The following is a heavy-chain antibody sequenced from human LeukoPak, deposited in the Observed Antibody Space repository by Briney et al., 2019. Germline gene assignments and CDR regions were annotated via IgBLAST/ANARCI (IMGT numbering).Heavy chain of an antibody. CDR2: IYSAGST. Sequence: PGGSLRLSCAVSGFTFSNYDMNWVRQAPGKGLEWVSVIYSAGSTYYADSVKGRFTISRDNSKNTLYLQMNSLRAEDTAVYYCVRGVYYDTLLDYWGQGTLVTVSS. CDR3: VRGVYYDTLLDY. V-gene: IGHV3-53*01. D-gene: IGHD3-22*01. J-gene: IGHJ4*02. CDR1: GFTFSNYD.